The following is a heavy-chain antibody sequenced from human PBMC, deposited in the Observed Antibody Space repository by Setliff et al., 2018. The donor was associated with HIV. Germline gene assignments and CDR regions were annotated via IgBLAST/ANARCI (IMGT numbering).Heavy chain of an antibody. CDR1: GFTFSSSW. V-gene: IGHV3-7*04. J-gene: IGHJ3*02. D-gene: IGHD3-10*01. CDR3: ARDPAFGAFDI. Sequence: PGGSLRLSCAASGFTFSSSWMTWVRQAPGRGLEYVAGMNRDGSEKGDADSVKGRFSISRDNAKNSLYLQMSSLRTEDTAVYFCARDPAFGAFDIWGQGTMVTVSS. CDR2: MNRDGSEK.